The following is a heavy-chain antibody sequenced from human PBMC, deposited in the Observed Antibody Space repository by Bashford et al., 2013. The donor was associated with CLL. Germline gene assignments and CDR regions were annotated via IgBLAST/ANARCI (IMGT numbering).Heavy chain of an antibody. D-gene: IGHD6-19*01. CDR3: ARGGAVGGIHVNYYYALDV. CDR2: IYYSGST. J-gene: IGHJ6*02. V-gene: IGHV4-31*03. Sequence: SETLSLTCTVSGGSISSGGYYWSWIRQHPGKGLEWIGYIYYSGSTYYNPSLKSRVTVSLDTSKNQLSLNLNSVTAADTAVYYCARGGAVGGIHVNYYYALDVWGQGPRSPSP. CDR1: GGSISSGGYY.